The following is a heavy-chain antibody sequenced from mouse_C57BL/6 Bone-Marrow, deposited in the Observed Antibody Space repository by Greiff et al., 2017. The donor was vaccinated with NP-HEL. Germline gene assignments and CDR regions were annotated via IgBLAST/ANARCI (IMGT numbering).Heavy chain of an antibody. D-gene: IGHD4-1*01. J-gene: IGHJ3*01. CDR3: ARTGTDAY. Sequence: QVQLQQSGPELVKPGASVKISCKASGYAFSSSWMNWVKQRPGKGLEWIGRIYPGDGDTNYNGKFKGKATLTADKSSSTAYMQLSSLTSEDSAVYCCARTGTDAYWGQGTLVTVSA. CDR2: IYPGDGDT. CDR1: GYAFSSSW. V-gene: IGHV1-82*01.